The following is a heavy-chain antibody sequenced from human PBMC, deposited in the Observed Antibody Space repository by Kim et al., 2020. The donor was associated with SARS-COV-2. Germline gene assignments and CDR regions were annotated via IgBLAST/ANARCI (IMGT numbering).Heavy chain of an antibody. CDR2: IRVHKDDT. CDR3: WREIAVVGTSHPTRAS. CDR1: GYTFTEYG. D-gene: IGHD6-19*01. V-gene: IGHV1-18*04. J-gene: IGHJ5*01. Sequence: ASVTVSCQASGYTFTEYGISWVRQAPGQGLAWLGWIRVHKDDTKYAQKVQDRVTLTKDTSTSTVYLELWTFRSDDTAVHYCWREIAVVGTSHPTRASWG.